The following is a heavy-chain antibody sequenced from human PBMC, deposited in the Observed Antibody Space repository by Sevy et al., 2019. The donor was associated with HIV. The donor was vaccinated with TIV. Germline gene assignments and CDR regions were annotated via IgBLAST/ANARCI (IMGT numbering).Heavy chain of an antibody. Sequence: GESLKISCKGSGYSFTAYWIDWVRQVPGKGLEWMGTIYPGDSETRYSPSVQGQVTISADKSLTTAYLQWSSLKASATAVYYCAGPTGLKVGIDFGTLDIWGQGTMVTVSS. CDR1: GYSFTAYW. CDR2: IYPGDSET. V-gene: IGHV5-51*01. J-gene: IGHJ3*02. CDR3: AGPTGLKVGIDFGTLDI. D-gene: IGHD4-17*01.